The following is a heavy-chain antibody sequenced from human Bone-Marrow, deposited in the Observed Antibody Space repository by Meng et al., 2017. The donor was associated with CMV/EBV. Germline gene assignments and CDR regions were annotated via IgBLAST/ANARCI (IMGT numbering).Heavy chain of an antibody. V-gene: IGHV1-8*01. Sequence: ASVKVSCKASGYTFTSYDINWVRQATGQGLEWMGWMNPNSGNTGYAQKFQGRVTMTRNTSISTAYMELSSLRAEDTAVYYCARDEWNDRYYYYYGMDVWGQGTTVTVSS. CDR2: MNPNSGNT. J-gene: IGHJ6*02. CDR1: GYTFTSYD. D-gene: IGHD1-1*01. CDR3: ARDEWNDRYYYYYGMDV.